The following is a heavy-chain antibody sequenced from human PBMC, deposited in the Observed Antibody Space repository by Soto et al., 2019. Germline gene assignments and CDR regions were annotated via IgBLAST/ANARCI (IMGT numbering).Heavy chain of an antibody. CDR1: GFTCRCYG. J-gene: IGHJ6*02. CDR2: ISYDGSII. D-gene: IGHD5-18*01. V-gene: IGHV3-30*18. Sequence: GRSRRPSWAACGFTCRCYGMHGVRQAQGTGREWVALISYDGSIIYYADSVRGRFTISRDNSKNTLYLQMNSLRAEDTAVYYCANSEYSRYKNIDVWGQGTTVTVSS. CDR3: ANSEYSRYKNIDV.